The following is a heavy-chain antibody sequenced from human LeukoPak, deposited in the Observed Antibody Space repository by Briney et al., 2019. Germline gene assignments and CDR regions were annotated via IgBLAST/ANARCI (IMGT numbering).Heavy chain of an antibody. CDR3: AKRGDLDSSGSLRYFDY. Sequence: PGRSLRLSCAASGFTFSSYGMHWVRQAPGKGLEWVSVISGSGGSTFYADSVKGRFTISRDNSKNTLYLQMNSLRAEDTAVYYCAKRGDLDSSGSLRYFDYWGQGTLVTVSS. CDR1: GFTFSSYG. CDR2: ISGSGGST. V-gene: IGHV3-23*01. J-gene: IGHJ4*02. D-gene: IGHD3-22*01.